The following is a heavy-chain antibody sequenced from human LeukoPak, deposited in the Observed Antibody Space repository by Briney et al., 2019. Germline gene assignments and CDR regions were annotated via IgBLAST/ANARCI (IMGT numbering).Heavy chain of an antibody. CDR2: ISSSSSYI. D-gene: IGHD6-6*01. CDR1: GFTFSSYS. CDR3: ARDGGSSSSYYYYYMDV. J-gene: IGHJ6*03. V-gene: IGHV3-21*01. Sequence: GGSLRLSCAASGFTFSSYSMNWVRQAPGKGLEWVSSISSSSSYIYYADSVKGRFTTSRDNAKNSLYLQMNSLRAEDTAVYYCARDGGSSSSYYYYYMDVWGKGTTVTVSS.